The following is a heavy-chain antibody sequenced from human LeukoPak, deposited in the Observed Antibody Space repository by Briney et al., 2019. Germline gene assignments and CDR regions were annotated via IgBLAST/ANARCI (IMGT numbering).Heavy chain of an antibody. J-gene: IGHJ4*02. Sequence: SGTLSLTCAVSGGSISSSNWWSWVRQPPGKGLEWIGEIYHSGSTNFNPSLESRVTISVDKSKNQFSLKLSSVTAADTAVYFCARIPVTGTVDYWGQGTLVTVSS. D-gene: IGHD6-19*01. CDR3: ARIPVTGTVDY. V-gene: IGHV4-4*02. CDR1: GGSISSSNW. CDR2: IYHSGST.